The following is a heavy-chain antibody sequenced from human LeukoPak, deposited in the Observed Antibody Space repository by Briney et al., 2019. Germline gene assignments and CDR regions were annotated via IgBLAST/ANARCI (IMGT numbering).Heavy chain of an antibody. V-gene: IGHV4-59*08. J-gene: IGHJ5*02. CDR3: ARQDSSSWYSWFDP. CDR1: GGSISSYY. CDR2: IYYSGST. Sequence: SETLSLTCTVSGGSISSYYWNWIRQPPGKGLEWIGYIYYSGSTNYDPSLKSRVTISVDTSKNQFSLKLSSVTAADTAVYYCARQDSSSWYSWFDPWGQGTLVTVSS. D-gene: IGHD6-13*01.